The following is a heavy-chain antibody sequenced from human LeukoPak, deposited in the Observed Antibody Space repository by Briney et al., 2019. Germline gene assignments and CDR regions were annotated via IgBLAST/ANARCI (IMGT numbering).Heavy chain of an antibody. Sequence: GGSLRLSCAASGFTFDDYAMHWVRQAPGKGLERVYLISWDGGSTYYADAVKGRFTISRDNSKNSLYLQMNSLRAEDTALYYCAKELRFLEWLYAFDIWGQGTMVTVSS. V-gene: IGHV3-43D*04. CDR3: AKELRFLEWLYAFDI. CDR1: GFTFDDYA. J-gene: IGHJ3*02. D-gene: IGHD3-3*01. CDR2: ISWDGGST.